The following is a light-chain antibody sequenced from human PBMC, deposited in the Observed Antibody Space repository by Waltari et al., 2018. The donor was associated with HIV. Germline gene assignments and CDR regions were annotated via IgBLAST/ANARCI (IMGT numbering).Light chain of an antibody. J-gene: IGLJ2*01. CDR3: QSYDSSIVV. V-gene: IGLV6-57*04. CDR1: RGSIARNY. CDR2: EDN. Sequence: NFMLTQPHSVSESPGKTVTISCTRSRGSIARNYVKWYQQRPGSAPHTVIYEDNQRPSGVPDRFSGSIDSSSNSASRTISGLKTEDEADYYCQSYDSSIVVFGGGTKLTVL.